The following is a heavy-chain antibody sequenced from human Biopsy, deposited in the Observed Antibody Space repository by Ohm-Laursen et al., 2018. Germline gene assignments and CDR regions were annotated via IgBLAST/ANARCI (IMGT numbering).Heavy chain of an antibody. V-gene: IGHV4-34*01. D-gene: IGHD3-16*01. J-gene: IGHJ4*02. CDR2: ISHSGSA. CDR1: GESFNGYY. Sequence: SDTLSLTCAVYGESFNGYYWSWIRQTPGKGLEWIGSISHSGSAYYNPSLKSRVTLSIDTSKNQFFLKVNSVTAADTAVYFCARDSRGGHLNTTLITGKNLDSWGQGILVTVSS. CDR3: ARDSRGGHLNTTLITGKNLDS.